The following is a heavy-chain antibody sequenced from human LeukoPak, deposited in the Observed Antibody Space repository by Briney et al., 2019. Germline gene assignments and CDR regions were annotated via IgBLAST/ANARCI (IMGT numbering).Heavy chain of an antibody. CDR2: IDHSGSA. D-gene: IGHD3-9*01. J-gene: IGHJ6*02. CDR3: ARTSGDWLSWAWIGVDV. Sequence: SETLSLTCSVSGGSISSHSWNWIRQPPGKGLEWTGEIDHSGSAKYNPSLKSRVTISADTPKKQFSLKLSSVTAADTAVYYCARTSGDWLSWAWIGVDVWGQGTTVTVSS. V-gene: IGHV4-34*01. CDR1: GGSISSHS.